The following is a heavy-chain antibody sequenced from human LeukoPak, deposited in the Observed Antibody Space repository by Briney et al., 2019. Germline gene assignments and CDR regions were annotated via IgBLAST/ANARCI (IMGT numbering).Heavy chain of an antibody. CDR2: INPNSGGT. Sequence: ASVKVSCKASGYTFTVYYIHWGRQAPGQGLEWMGWINPNSGGTKYAQKFQGRVTMTRDTSISTVYMELRSLRSDDTDLYYCAKGKEPEPVAPFDPWGQGTLVTVSS. CDR1: GYTFTVYY. CDR3: AKGKEPEPVAPFDP. D-gene: IGHD1-14*01. J-gene: IGHJ5*02. V-gene: IGHV1-2*02.